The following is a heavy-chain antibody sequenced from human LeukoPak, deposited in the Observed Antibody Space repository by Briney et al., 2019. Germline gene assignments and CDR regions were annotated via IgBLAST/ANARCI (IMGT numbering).Heavy chain of an antibody. CDR1: EFTFRSDS. D-gene: IGHD6-19*01. CDR2: IYSGGST. V-gene: IGHV3-66*01. Sequence: PGGSLRLSCAASEFTFRSDSLGWVRQAPGKGLEWVSVIYSGGSTYYADSVKGRFTISRDNSKNTLYLQMNSLRAEDTAVYYCAREGLYGWLVFDYWGQGTLVTVSS. CDR3: AREGLYGWLVFDY. J-gene: IGHJ4*02.